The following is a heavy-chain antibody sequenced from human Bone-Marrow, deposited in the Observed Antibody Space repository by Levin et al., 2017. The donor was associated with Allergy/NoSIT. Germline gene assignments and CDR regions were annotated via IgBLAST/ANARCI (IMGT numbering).Heavy chain of an antibody. CDR1: GGSISSSSYY. D-gene: IGHD2-8*02. V-gene: IGHV4-39*01. CDR3: ARLNSSGVVYAFVWDYYYYGMDV. J-gene: IGHJ6*02. CDR2: IYYSGST. Sequence: PSETLSLTCTVSGGSISSSSYYWGWIRQPPGKGLEWIGSIYYSGSTYYNPSLKSRVTISVDTSKNQFSLKLSSVTAADTAVYYCARLNSSGVVYAFVWDYYYYGMDVWGQGTTVTVSS.